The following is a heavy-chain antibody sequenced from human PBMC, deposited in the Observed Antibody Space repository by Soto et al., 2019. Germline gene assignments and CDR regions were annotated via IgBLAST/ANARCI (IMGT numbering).Heavy chain of an antibody. J-gene: IGHJ4*02. CDR1: GFTFSSYW. CDR3: ARNHLGIAAGDFDL. V-gene: IGHV3-74*01. Sequence: PGGSLRLSCAASGFTFSSYWMHWVRQAPGKGLVWVSRINSDGSSTSYADSVKGRFTISRDDAKKSLFLQMNSLRADDTAVYYCARNHLGIAAGDFDLWGQGTLVTVSS. CDR2: INSDGSST. D-gene: IGHD6-19*01.